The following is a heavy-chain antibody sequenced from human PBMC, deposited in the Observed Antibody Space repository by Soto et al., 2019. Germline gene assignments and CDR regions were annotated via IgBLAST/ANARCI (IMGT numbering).Heavy chain of an antibody. J-gene: IGHJ6*02. D-gene: IGHD3-10*01. CDR3: ARSATPSSGSYYPPSYYYYYGMDV. V-gene: IGHV4-34*01. CDR2: INHSGST. Sequence: TSETLSLTCAVYGGSFSGYYWSWIRQPPGKGLEWIGEINHSGSTNYNPSLKSRVTISVDTSKNQFSLKLSSVTAADTAVYYCARSATPSSGSYYPPSYYYYYGMDVWGQGTTVTVSS. CDR1: GGSFSGYY.